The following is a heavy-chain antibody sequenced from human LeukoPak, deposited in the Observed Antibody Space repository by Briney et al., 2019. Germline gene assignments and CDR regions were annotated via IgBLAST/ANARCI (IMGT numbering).Heavy chain of an antibody. CDR1: VASFSISSYN. J-gene: IGHJ4*02. CDR2: TYYGGNT. V-gene: IGHV4-39*01. D-gene: IGHD6-25*01. Sequence: SETLSLTSTVPVASFSISSYNWAWIPHPPGKGLEWIGNTYYGGNTHYNPSLKSRISISVDTSKNQFSLELSSVTAADTAVYYCAAAFDYWGQGTLVTVSS. CDR3: AAAFDY.